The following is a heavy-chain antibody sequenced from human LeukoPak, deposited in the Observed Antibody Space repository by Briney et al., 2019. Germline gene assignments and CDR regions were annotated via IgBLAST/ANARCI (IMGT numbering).Heavy chain of an antibody. CDR3: ARNNGMDV. V-gene: IGHV3-21*04. CDR2: INNSSRYI. J-gene: IGHJ6*02. CDR1: EFTFNNYT. Sequence: PGGSLRLSCAPSEFTFNNYTLNWVRQVPGKGLEWVSSINNSSRYISYADSVNGRFTISKDNAKNSLYLQMNSLRAEDTALYHCARNNGMDVWGQGTTVIVSS.